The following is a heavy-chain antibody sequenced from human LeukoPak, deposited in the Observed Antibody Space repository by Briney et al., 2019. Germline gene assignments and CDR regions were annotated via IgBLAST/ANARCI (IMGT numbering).Heavy chain of an antibody. Sequence: PRGSLRLSCAASGFTFNNYAMSWVRQAPGKGLEWVSGVSGSGGRTNYVDSVKGRFTISRDNSKNTVHLQLESLRVEDTAVYYCAKGSRYNSGLLHYMDVWGKGTTVTVSS. J-gene: IGHJ6*03. V-gene: IGHV3-23*01. CDR1: GFTFNNYA. CDR2: VSGSGGRT. CDR3: AKGSRYNSGLLHYMDV. D-gene: IGHD5-12*01.